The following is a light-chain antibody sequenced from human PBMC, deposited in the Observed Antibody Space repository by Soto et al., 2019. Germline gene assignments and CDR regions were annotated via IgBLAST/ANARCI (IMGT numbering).Light chain of an antibody. V-gene: IGKV3-20*01. Sequence: EIVLTQSPGTLSFSPGERASLSCRASQSVSRNYVAWYQLRSGQPPRLLIYDSSTRATGIPDRFSGSGSGAGFTLTISRLEPGDFAVYFCQQYGRIPLTFGGGSRVEIK. CDR2: DSS. CDR3: QQYGRIPLT. CDR1: QSVSRNY. J-gene: IGKJ4*01.